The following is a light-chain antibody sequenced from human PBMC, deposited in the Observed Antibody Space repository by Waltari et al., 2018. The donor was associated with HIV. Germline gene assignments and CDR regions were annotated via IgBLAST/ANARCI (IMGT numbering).Light chain of an antibody. CDR2: KDT. CDR1: VLTEKS. Sequence: YELTQPSSVSVSPGQTARLTCSGDVLTEKSARWFQQKAGQAPVLVIYKDTERPPGIPERFSGSTSGTTITLTIRGAQVEDEADYYCYCPPDNNLGIFGGGTRLTVL. CDR3: YCPPDNNLGI. J-gene: IGLJ2*01. V-gene: IGLV3-27*01.